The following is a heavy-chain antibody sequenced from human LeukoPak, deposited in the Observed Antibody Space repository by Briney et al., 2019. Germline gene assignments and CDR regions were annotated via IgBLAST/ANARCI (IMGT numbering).Heavy chain of an antibody. CDR2: ISGSGGST. CDR1: GFTFSSYA. CDR3: ASYLRGYMDV. J-gene: IGHJ6*03. D-gene: IGHD2-2*01. Sequence: GGSLRLSCAASGFTFSSYAMSWVRQAPGKGLEWVSGISGSGGSTYYADSVKGRFTISRDNAKNSLYLQMNSLRAEDTAVYYCASYLRGYMDVWGKGTTVTVSS. V-gene: IGHV3-23*01.